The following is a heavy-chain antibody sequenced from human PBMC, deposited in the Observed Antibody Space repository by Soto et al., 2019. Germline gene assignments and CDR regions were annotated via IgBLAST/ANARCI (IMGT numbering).Heavy chain of an antibody. CDR2: IYYSGST. Sequence: QVQLQESGPGLVKPSQTLSLTCTVSGGSISSGGYYWSWIRQHPGKGLEWIGYIYYSGSTYYNPSQKSRVTISVDTSKNQFSQKPTSVTDAGKAVYYCARSVSPWGQGTLVTVSS. CDR1: GGSISSGGYY. V-gene: IGHV4-31*03. J-gene: IGHJ5*02. CDR3: ARSVSP.